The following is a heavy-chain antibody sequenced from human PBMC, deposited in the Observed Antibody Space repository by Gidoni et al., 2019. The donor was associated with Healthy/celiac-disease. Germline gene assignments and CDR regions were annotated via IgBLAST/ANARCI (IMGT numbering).Heavy chain of an antibody. D-gene: IGHD3-22*01. CDR1: GFSLSNARMG. V-gene: IGHV2-26*01. CDR3: ARIDSSGYRPGDFDY. CDR2: ILSNAEK. J-gene: IGHJ4*02. Sequence: QVTLKESGPVLVKPTETLTLTCTVSGFSLSNARMGVSWIRPPPGKALEWLAHILSNAEKSYSTSLKSRLTISKYTSKSQVVLTMTNMDPVDTATYYCARIDSSGYRPGDFDYWGQGTLVTVSS.